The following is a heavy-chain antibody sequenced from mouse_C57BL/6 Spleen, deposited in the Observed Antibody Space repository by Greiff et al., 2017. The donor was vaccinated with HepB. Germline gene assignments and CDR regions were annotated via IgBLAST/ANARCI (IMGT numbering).Heavy chain of an antibody. CDR3: ARRGWDGYFDV. V-gene: IGHV5-9*01. CDR2: ISGGGGNT. CDR1: GFTFSSYT. J-gene: IGHJ1*03. D-gene: IGHD4-1*01. Sequence: EVQVVESGGGLVKPGGSLKLSCAASGFTFSSYTMSWVRQTPEKRLEWVATISGGGGNTYYPDSVKGRFTISRDNAKNTLYLQMSSLRSEDTALYYCARRGWDGYFDVWGTGTTVTVSS.